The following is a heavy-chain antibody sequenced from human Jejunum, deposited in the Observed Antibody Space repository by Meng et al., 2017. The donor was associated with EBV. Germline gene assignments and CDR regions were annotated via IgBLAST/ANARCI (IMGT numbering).Heavy chain of an antibody. D-gene: IGHD3-16*02. CDR1: GFTFSSYS. V-gene: IGHV3-21*02. Sequence: ELQRVEYGGGLFKPGGYLGPSVAARGFTFSSYSMNWVRQAPGKGLEWVSYISSGSSFIYYADSVKGRFTISRDDAKNSLSLQMNNLGADDTAVYYCVRDSSFNVHWGQGTLVTVSS. CDR2: ISSGSSFI. J-gene: IGHJ4*02. CDR3: VRDSSFNVH.